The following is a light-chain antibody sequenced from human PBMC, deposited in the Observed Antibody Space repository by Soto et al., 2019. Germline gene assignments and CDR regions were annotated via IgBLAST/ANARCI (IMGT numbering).Light chain of an antibody. CDR3: QSYDSSLSGWV. J-gene: IGLJ3*02. CDR2: GNS. Sequence: QSVLTQPPSVSGAPGQRVTISCTGSSSNIGAGYDVHWYQQLPGPAPKLLIYGNSNRPSGVPDRFSGYKSGTSASLAITGFQAEDEADYYCQSYDSSLSGWVFGGGTKLTVL. V-gene: IGLV1-40*01. CDR1: SSNIGAGYD.